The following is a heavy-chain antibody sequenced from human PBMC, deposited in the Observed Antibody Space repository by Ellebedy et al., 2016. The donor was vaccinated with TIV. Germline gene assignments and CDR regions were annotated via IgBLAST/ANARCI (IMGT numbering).Heavy chain of an antibody. D-gene: IGHD5-24*01. CDR2: IKQDGSER. Sequence: GESLKISCAASGFTFSDHWMHLVRQASGKGLEWVAVIKQDGSERFYVDSVEGRFANSRDNAKNSLYLQLNSLKVEDTAVYYCARGAGWVEDFWGQGTLVTVSS. J-gene: IGHJ4*02. CDR3: ARGAGWVEDF. V-gene: IGHV3-7*01. CDR1: GFTFSDHW.